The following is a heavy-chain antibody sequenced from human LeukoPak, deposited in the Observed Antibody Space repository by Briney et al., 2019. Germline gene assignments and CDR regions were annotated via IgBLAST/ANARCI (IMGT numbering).Heavy chain of an antibody. CDR1: GGSISSYY. V-gene: IGHV4-59*01. CDR3: ARGGKYYGDYWYFDL. D-gene: IGHD4-17*01. Sequence: SETLSLTCTVSGGSISSYYWSWIRQPPGKGLEWIGYIYYSGSTNYNPSLKSRVTISVDTSKNQFYLKLSSVTAADTAVYYCARGGKYYGDYWYFDLWGRGTLVTVSS. CDR2: IYYSGST. J-gene: IGHJ2*01.